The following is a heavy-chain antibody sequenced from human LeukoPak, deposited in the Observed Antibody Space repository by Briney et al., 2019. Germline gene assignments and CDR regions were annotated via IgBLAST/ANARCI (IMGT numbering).Heavy chain of an antibody. J-gene: IGHJ4*02. CDR2: IYYSGST. V-gene: IGHV4-39*01. D-gene: IGHD2-2*02. CDR3: ASQADDDIVVVPAAIQVGLVVDY. Sequence: SETLSLTCTVSGGSISSSSYYWGWIRQPPGKGLVWIGSIYYSGSTYYNPSLKSRVTISVDTSKNQFSLKLSSVTAADTAVYYCASQADDDIVVVPAAIQVGLVVDYWGQGTLVTVSS. CDR1: GGSISSSSYY.